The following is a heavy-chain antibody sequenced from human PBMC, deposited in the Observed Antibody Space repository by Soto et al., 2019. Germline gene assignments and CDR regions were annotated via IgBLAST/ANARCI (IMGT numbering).Heavy chain of an antibody. CDR3: ARPQSGYSYGAYWYFDL. CDR1: GYSFTSYW. V-gene: IGHV5-51*01. J-gene: IGHJ2*01. Sequence: EVQLVQSGAEVKKPGESLKISCKGSGYSFTSYWIGWVRQMPGKGLEWMGIIYPGDSDTRYSPSFQGQVTISADKSISTAYLQWSSLKASDSAMYYCARPQSGYSYGAYWYFDLWGRGTLVTVSS. CDR2: IYPGDSDT. D-gene: IGHD5-18*01.